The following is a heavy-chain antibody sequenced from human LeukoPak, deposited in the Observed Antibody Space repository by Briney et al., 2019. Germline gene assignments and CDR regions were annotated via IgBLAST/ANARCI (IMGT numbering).Heavy chain of an antibody. CDR3: ARDRPPYSSGWSEGYFDL. V-gene: IGHV4-59*01. D-gene: IGHD6-19*01. J-gene: IGHJ2*01. CDR1: GGSISSYY. CDR2: IYYSGST. Sequence: SETLSLTCTVSGGSISSYYWSWIRQPPGKGLEWIGYIYYSGSTNYNPSLKSRVTISVDTSKNQFSLKLSSVTAADTAVYYCARDRPPYSSGWSEGYFDLWGRGTLVTVSS.